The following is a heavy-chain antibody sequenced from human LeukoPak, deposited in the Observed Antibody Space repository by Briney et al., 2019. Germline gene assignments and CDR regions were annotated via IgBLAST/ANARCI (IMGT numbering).Heavy chain of an antibody. J-gene: IGHJ6*04. CDR1: GFTFSCYE. CDR2: ISSSGSTI. CDR3: ARGRYYYGSGSYSRHYYYGMDV. V-gene: IGHV3-48*03. D-gene: IGHD3-10*01. Sequence: PGGSLRLSCAASGFTFSCYEMNCVRQAPGKVLDWVSYISSSGSTIYYADSVKGRFTISRDNSKNSLYLQMNSLRAEDTAVYYCARGRYYYGSGSYSRHYYYGMDVWGKGTTVTVSS.